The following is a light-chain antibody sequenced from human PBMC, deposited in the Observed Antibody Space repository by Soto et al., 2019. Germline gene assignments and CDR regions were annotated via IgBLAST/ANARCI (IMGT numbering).Light chain of an antibody. Sequence: DIQMTQSPSTLSASVGDRVTLTCRASQNIVGWLAWYQQKPGKAPKLLIYDASSLESGVPSRFSGSGSGTEFTLTISRLQTDDVATYYCQQYNSYGTFGQGTKVEIK. V-gene: IGKV1-5*01. CDR1: QNIVGW. CDR2: DAS. CDR3: QQYNSYGT. J-gene: IGKJ1*01.